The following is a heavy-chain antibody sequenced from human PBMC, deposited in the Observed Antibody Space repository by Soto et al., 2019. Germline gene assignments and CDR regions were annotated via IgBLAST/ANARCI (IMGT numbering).Heavy chain of an antibody. CDR2: ISNEDSST. Sequence: HPGGSLRLSCAASGFTLSRYWMHWVRQAPGEGLVWVSRISNEDSSTTYADSVKGRFAMSRDNAKNTLYLQMNSLRVEDTAVYFCARGSRYSGSKSWFDPWGQGTLVTVSS. CDR1: GFTLSRYW. J-gene: IGHJ5*02. CDR3: ARGSRYSGSKSWFDP. D-gene: IGHD5-12*01. V-gene: IGHV3-74*03.